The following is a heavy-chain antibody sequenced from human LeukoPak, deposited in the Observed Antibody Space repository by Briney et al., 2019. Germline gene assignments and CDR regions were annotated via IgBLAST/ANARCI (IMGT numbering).Heavy chain of an antibody. D-gene: IGHD6-13*01. CDR2: IYPGDSDT. J-gene: IGHJ3*01. CDR3: ARPGYSSSWTGALDV. CDR1: GYSFTTYW. V-gene: IGHV5-51*01. Sequence: KYGESLKISCQGSGYSFTTYWIGWVRQMPGKGLEWMGIIYPGDSDTRYSPSFQGQVTISADKSISTAYLQWSSLKASDTAMYYCARPGYSSSWTGALDVWGQGTMVTVSS.